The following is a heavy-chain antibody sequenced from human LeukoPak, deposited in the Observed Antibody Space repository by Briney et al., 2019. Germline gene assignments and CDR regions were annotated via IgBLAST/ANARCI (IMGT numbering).Heavy chain of an antibody. CDR1: GFTFSSFG. Sequence: GGSLRLSCAASGFTFSSFGMHWVRQAPGKGLEWVAVIWYDGDTKYYADSVKGRFTISRGNSNNTLYLQMNSLRAEDTAVYYCARRRSGGSSYYFDYWGQGTLVTVSS. J-gene: IGHJ4*02. V-gene: IGHV3-33*01. D-gene: IGHD2-15*01. CDR2: IWYDGDTK. CDR3: ARRRSGGSSYYFDY.